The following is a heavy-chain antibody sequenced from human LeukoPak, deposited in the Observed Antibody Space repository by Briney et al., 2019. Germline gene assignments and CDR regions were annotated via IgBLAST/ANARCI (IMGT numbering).Heavy chain of an antibody. J-gene: IGHJ4*02. CDR2: INPNSGGT. D-gene: IGHD6-13*01. Sequence: ASVKVSCKASGYTFTGYYMHWVRQAPGQGLEWMGWINPNSGGTNYAQKFQGRVTMTRDTSISTAYMEQSRLRSDDTAVYYCARGTGYSSPFDYWGQGTLVTVSS. CDR3: ARGTGYSSPFDY. CDR1: GYTFTGYY. V-gene: IGHV1-2*02.